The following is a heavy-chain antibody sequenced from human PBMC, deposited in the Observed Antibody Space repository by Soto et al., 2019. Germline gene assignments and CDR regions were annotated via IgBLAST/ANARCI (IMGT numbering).Heavy chain of an antibody. CDR3: ARDYGFGELLWPEPDY. V-gene: IGHV3-30-3*01. CDR2: ISYDGSNK. D-gene: IGHD3-10*01. CDR1: GFTFSSYA. Sequence: QVQLVESGGGVVQPGRSLRLSCAASGFTFSSYAMHWVRQAPGKGLEWVAVISYDGSNKYYADSVKGRFTISRDNSKNPLYLQMNSLRAEDTAVYYCARDYGFGELLWPEPDYWGQGTLVTVSS. J-gene: IGHJ4*02.